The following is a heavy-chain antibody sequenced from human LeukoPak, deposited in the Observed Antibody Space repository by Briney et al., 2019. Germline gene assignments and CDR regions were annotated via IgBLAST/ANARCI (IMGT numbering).Heavy chain of an antibody. CDR2: SGTVGDT. D-gene: IGHD2-2*01. J-gene: IGHJ4*02. CDR3: VRAAMPYIINGRRFDY. V-gene: IGHV3-13*04. CDR1: GFTSSAYD. Sequence: PGGSLRLSCAASGFTSSAYDMHWVRQITGGGLEWVSTSGTVGDTFYSDSVKGRFTISRENAKNSVHLQMNRLRVEDSAIYFCVRAAMPYIINGRRFDYWGQGTLVTVSS.